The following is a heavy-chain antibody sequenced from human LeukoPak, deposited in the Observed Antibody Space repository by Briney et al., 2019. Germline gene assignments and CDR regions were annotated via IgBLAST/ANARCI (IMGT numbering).Heavy chain of an antibody. CDR3: TRERRGSYYAFES. D-gene: IGHD3-16*01. CDR2: VMSGRGST. J-gene: IGHJ4*02. V-gene: IGHV3-11*05. CDR1: GFSVSDYS. Sequence: GGSLRLSCAASGFSVSDYSISWIRQSPGKGPEWISYVMSGRGSTNYADSVKGRFTISRDNAKNSVALQSDGLRADDTAVYFCTRERRGSYYAFESWGQGTLVTVSS.